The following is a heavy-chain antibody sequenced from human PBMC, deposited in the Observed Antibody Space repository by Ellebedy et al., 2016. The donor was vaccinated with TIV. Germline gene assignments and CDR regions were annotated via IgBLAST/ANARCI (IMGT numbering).Heavy chain of an antibody. V-gene: IGHV4-59*08. J-gene: IGHJ4*02. CDR1: GGSISSDF. CDR3: ARHLKSGSYSFDN. Sequence: MPSETLSLTCTVSGGSISSDFWTWIRQPPGKGLEWIGSMYHSGTTGYNPSLKSRVTISEDKSKNQFSLRLSSVTAADTAVYYCARHLKSGSYSFDNWGQGSLVTVSP. CDR2: MYHSGTT. D-gene: IGHD3-10*01.